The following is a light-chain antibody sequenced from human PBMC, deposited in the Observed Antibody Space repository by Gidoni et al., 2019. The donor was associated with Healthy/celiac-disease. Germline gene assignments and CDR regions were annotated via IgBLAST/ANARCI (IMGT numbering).Light chain of an antibody. CDR1: QSVSSN. J-gene: IGKJ4*01. CDR2: GAS. V-gene: IGKV3-15*01. Sequence: EIVMTQSPATLSVSPGERATLSCRASQSVSSNLAWYQQKPGKAPRLLIYGASTRATGIPARCSGSESGTEFTLTISSLQSEDFAVYYCQQYNNWPLTFGGGTKVEIK. CDR3: QQYNNWPLT.